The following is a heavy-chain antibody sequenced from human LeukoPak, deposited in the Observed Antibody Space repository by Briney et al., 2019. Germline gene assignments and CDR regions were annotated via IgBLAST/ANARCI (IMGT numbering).Heavy chain of an antibody. D-gene: IGHD3-16*01. J-gene: IGHJ3*02. Sequence: PSETLSLTCTVSVGSISSYYWSWIRQPPGKGLEWIGYIYYRGSTNYNPSLKSRVTISVDTSKNQFSLKLSSVTAADTAVYYCARDLPLWELLGGGAFDIWGQGTMVTVSS. CDR3: ARDLPLWELLGGGAFDI. CDR1: VGSISSYY. CDR2: IYYRGST. V-gene: IGHV4-59*12.